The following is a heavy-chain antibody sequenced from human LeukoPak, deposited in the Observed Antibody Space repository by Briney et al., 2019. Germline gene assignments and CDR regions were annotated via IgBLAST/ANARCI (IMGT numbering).Heavy chain of an antibody. CDR3: ANSDDSSGYYYPDY. V-gene: IGHV3-23*01. D-gene: IGHD3-22*01. J-gene: IGHJ4*02. Sequence: PGGSLRLSCAASGLTFSSYAMSWVRQAPGKGLGWASAISGSGGSTYYADSVKGRFTISRDNSKNTLYLQMNSLRAEDTAVYYCANSDDSSGYYYPDYWGQGTLVTVSS. CDR2: ISGSGGST. CDR1: GLTFSSYA.